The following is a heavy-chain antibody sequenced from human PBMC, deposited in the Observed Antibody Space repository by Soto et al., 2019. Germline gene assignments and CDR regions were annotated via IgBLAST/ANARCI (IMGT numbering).Heavy chain of an antibody. D-gene: IGHD2-15*01. CDR2: INHSGST. CDR1: GGSFSGYY. CDR3: ARGNYCSGGSCYSYCYYGMDV. Sequence: PSETLSLTCAVYGGSFSGYYWSWIRQPPGKGLEWIGEINHSGSTNYNPSLKSRVTISVDTSKNQFSLKLSSVTAADTAVYYCARGNYCSGGSCYSYCYYGMDVWGQGTTVTVSS. J-gene: IGHJ6*02. V-gene: IGHV4-34*01.